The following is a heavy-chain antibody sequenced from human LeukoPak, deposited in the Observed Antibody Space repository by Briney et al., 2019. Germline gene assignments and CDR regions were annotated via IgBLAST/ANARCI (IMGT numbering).Heavy chain of an antibody. D-gene: IGHD3-22*01. CDR1: GFTFSSCA. CDR2: ISGRGGST. J-gene: IGHJ3*02. CDR3: VKEVGYYDSITLGAFDI. Sequence: PGGSLRLSCAASGFTFSSCAMSWVRQAPGKGLEWVSVISGRGGSTYYVDSVKGRFTISRDNSKNTLYLQMSSLRAEDTAVYYCVKEVGYYDSITLGAFDIWGQGTMVTVSS. V-gene: IGHV3-23*01.